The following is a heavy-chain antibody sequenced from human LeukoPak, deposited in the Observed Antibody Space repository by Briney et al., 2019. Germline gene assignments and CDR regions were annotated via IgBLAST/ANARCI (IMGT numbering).Heavy chain of an antibody. CDR3: ARHLYFDRLFLRPQYTFDY. D-gene: IGHD3-9*01. CDR1: GFTFSSYA. J-gene: IGHJ4*02. CDR2: ISGSGGST. Sequence: GGSLRLSCAASGFTFSSYAMSWVRQAPGKGLEWVSAISGSGGSTYYADSVKGRFTIPRDNSKNTLYLQMNSLRAEDTAVYYCARHLYFDRLFLRPQYTFDYWGQGTLVTVSS. V-gene: IGHV3-23*01.